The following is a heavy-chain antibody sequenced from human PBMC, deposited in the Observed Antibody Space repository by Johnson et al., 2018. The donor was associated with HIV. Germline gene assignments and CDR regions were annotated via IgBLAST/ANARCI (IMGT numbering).Heavy chain of an antibody. CDR3: AKDASGSYSRAQSISDAFDI. D-gene: IGHD1-26*01. CDR1: GFTFDDYT. V-gene: IGHV3-43*01. CDR2: ISWDGGST. J-gene: IGHJ3*02. Sequence: VQLVESGGVVVQPGGSLRLSCAASGFTFDDYTMHWVRQAPGKGLAWVSLISWDGGSTYYADSVKGRFTISRDNSKNSLYLQMNSLRTEDTALYYCAKDASGSYSRAQSISDAFDIWGQGTMVTVSS.